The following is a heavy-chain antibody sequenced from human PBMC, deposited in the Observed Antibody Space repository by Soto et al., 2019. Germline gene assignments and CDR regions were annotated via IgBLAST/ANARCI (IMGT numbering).Heavy chain of an antibody. CDR1: GGSISSGGYY. CDR2: IYYSGST. Sequence: QVQLQESGPGLVKPSQTLSLTCTVSGGSISSGGYYWSWIRQHPGKGPQWIGYIYYSGSTYYDPSLKSRVTIAVDASKNRISLKLSSVTAADTAVYYCARERTVVVHPSQDAFDIWGQGTMVSVSS. J-gene: IGHJ3*02. D-gene: IGHD3-22*01. V-gene: IGHV4-31*03. CDR3: ARERTVVVHPSQDAFDI.